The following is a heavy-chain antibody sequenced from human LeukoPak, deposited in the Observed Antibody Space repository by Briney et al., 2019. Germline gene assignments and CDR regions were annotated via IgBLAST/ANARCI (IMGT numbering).Heavy chain of an antibody. CDR3: ARAGIAAPFDY. V-gene: IGHV4-38-2*01. CDR2: IYHSGST. Sequence: KPSETLSLTCAVSGYSISSDYYWGWIRQPPGKGLAWIGSIYHSGSTYYNPSLKSRVTISVDTSKNQFSLKLSSVTAADTAVYYCARAGIAAPFDYWGQGTLVTVSS. D-gene: IGHD6-13*01. CDR1: GYSISSDYY. J-gene: IGHJ4*02.